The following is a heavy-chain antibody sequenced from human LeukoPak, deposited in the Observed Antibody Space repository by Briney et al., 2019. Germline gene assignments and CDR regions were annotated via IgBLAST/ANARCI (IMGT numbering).Heavy chain of an antibody. J-gene: IGHJ4*02. Sequence: GGSLRLSCAASGFTFSNYAVSWVRQAPGRGLEWVSAIVGRGGSTYYADPVKGRFTISRDNPKNTLYLQMNSLRAEDTAVYYCAKWGDYDILTGYYDSDYWGQATLVTVSS. CDR1: GFTFSNYA. CDR3: AKWGDYDILTGYYDSDY. CDR2: IVGRGGST. D-gene: IGHD3-9*01. V-gene: IGHV3-23*01.